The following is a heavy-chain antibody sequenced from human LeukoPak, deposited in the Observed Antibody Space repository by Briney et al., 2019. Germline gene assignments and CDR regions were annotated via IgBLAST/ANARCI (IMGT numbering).Heavy chain of an antibody. J-gene: IGHJ4*02. CDR3: ARQLGYCSSTSCSADKVDY. CDR2: IYYSGST. V-gene: IGHV4-39*01. Sequence: SETLSLTCTVSGGSISSSSYYWCWIRQPPGKGLEWIGSIYYSGSTYYNPSLKSRVTISVDTSKNQFSLKLSSVTAADTAVYYCARQLGYCSSTSCSADKVDYWRQGTLVTVSS. D-gene: IGHD2-2*01. CDR1: GGSISSSSYY.